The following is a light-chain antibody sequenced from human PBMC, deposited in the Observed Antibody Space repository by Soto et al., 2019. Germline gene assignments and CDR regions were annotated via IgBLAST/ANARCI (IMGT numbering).Light chain of an antibody. CDR2: DDS. V-gene: IGLV3-21*02. Sequence: SCQLTQPPSVSVAPGQTSRMTCGGNNIGSKSVHWYQQKPGQAPVLVVYDDSDRPSGIPERFSGSNSGNTATLTISRVEAGDEADYYCKVWDSSSDHSVFGTGTKVTVL. CDR3: KVWDSSSDHSV. CDR1: NIGSKS. J-gene: IGLJ1*01.